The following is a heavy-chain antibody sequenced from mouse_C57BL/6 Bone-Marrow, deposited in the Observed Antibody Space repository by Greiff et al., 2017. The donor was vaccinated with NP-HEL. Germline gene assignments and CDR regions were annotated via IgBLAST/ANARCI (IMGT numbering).Heavy chain of an antibody. V-gene: IGHV3-5*01. CDR3: ARIYYDYDGGYYFDY. J-gene: IGHJ2*01. CDR2: IYYSGTI. Sequence: EVKLVESGPGLVKPSQTVFLTCTVTGISITTGNYRWSWIRQFPGNKLEWIGYIYYSGTITYNPSLTSRTTITRDTPKNQFFLEMNSLTAEDTATYYCARIYYDYDGGYYFDYWGQGTTLTVSS. CDR1: GISITTGNYR. D-gene: IGHD2-4*01.